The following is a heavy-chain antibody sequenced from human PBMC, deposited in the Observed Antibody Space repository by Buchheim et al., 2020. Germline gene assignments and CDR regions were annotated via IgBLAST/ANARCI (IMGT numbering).Heavy chain of an antibody. Sequence: QVQLQESGPGLVKPSQTLSLTCTVSGGSISSGGYYWSWIRQHPGKGLEWIGYIYYSGSTYYNPSLKSRVTISVDTSKNQFSLKLSSVTAADTAVYYCARASSSWYFFSGYYDSSGYPPFDYWGQGTL. V-gene: IGHV4-31*03. CDR1: GGSISSGGYY. D-gene: IGHD3-22*01. CDR3: ARASSSWYFFSGYYDSSGYPPFDY. J-gene: IGHJ4*02. CDR2: IYYSGST.